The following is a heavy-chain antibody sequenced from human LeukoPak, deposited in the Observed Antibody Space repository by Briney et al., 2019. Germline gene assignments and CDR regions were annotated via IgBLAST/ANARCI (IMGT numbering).Heavy chain of an antibody. D-gene: IGHD1-20*01. CDR1: GGSISSGSYY. V-gene: IGHV4-61*01. CDR3: ARGRRGGNWNR. Sequence: SQTLSLTCTVSGGSISSGSYYWSWIRQPPGKGLEWIGYIYYSGSTNYNPSLKSRVTISVDTSKNQFSLKLSSVTAADTAVYYCARGRRGGNWNRWGQGTLVTVSS. J-gene: IGHJ5*02. CDR2: IYYSGST.